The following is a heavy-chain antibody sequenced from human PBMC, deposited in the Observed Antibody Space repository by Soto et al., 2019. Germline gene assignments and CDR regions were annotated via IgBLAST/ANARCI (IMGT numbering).Heavy chain of an antibody. J-gene: IGHJ5*02. V-gene: IGHV4-30-2*01. CDR1: GASISSGGYS. CDR2: IYQSGST. Sequence: QLLLQESGSGLVKPSQTLSLTCVVSGASISSGGYSWSWIRQPPGKVLEWIGYIYQSGSTYNNSSLKSRVTISVDRSKNQFSLKLSSVTAADTAVYYCARAPGYSGNWFDPWGQGTLVTVSS. D-gene: IGHD1-26*01. CDR3: ARAPGYSGNWFDP.